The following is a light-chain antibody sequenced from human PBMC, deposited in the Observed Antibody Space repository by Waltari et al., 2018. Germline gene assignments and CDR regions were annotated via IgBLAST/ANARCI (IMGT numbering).Light chain of an antibody. CDR3: CSYAGDSIWV. V-gene: IGLV2-23*02. CDR1: SSDVGTYNL. J-gene: IGLJ3*02. CDR2: EVN. Sequence: QSALTQPASVSGSPRQSITISCTGSSSDVGTYNLVPWYQQYPGKAPKLMIYEVNKRPSVISNRFSGSKSGNTASLRISGLQAGDEADYYCCSYAGDSIWVFGGGTKLTVL.